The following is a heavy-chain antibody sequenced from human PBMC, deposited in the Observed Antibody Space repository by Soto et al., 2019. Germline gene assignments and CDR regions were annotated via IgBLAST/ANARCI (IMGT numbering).Heavy chain of an antibody. V-gene: IGHV3-23*01. CDR3: AKRRGAGGHFDY. CDR2: VSIGGST. CDR1: GFTFSSYA. Sequence: GGSLRRSCAASGFTFSSYAMGCVRQVPGKGMEWVAVVSIGGSTHYADSVRGRFTISRDNSKNTLSLQMNSLTAEDTAVYFCAKRRGAGGHFDYWGQGXLVNVYS. D-gene: IGHD2-15*01. J-gene: IGHJ4*02.